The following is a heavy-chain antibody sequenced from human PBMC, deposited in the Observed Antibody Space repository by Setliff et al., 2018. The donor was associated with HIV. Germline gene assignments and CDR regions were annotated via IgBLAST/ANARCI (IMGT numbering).Heavy chain of an antibody. Sequence: PSETLSLTCTVSGGSISNHYWSWIRQPPGKGLEWIGEINHSGSTNYNPSLKSRVTISVDTSKNQFSLKLTSVTAADTAVYYCARGRLYGVVDYWGQGTLVTVSS. V-gene: IGHV4-34*01. CDR1: GGSISNHY. J-gene: IGHJ4*02. D-gene: IGHD3-10*01. CDR2: INHSGST. CDR3: ARGRLYGVVDY.